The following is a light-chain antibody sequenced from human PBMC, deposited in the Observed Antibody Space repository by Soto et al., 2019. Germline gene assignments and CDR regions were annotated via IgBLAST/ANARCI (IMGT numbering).Light chain of an antibody. Sequence: EIVLTQSPGTLSLSPGERATLSCRASQSVSYNYLAWYQQKPGQAPRLLIYGVSSKATGIPERFSGSWSGTAFSLTISRREPEDFAVYYCQQYRYSRYFNCGPGTKVEIK. J-gene: IGKJ3*01. CDR3: QQYRYSRYFN. V-gene: IGKV3-20*01. CDR2: GVS. CDR1: QSVSYNY.